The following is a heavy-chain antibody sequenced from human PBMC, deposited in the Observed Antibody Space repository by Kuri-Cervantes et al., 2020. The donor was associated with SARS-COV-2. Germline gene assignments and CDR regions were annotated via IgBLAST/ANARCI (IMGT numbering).Heavy chain of an antibody. J-gene: IGHJ4*02. Sequence: GGSLRLSCAASGFTVSSNYMSWVRQAPGKGLEWVSVIYSGGSTYYADSVKGRFTISRDNSKNTLYLQMNSLRAEDTAVYYCARTNSGSYFLLDYWGQGTLVTVSS. CDR1: GFTVSSNY. CDR3: ARTNSGSYFLLDY. CDR2: IYSGGST. V-gene: IGHV3-66*02. D-gene: IGHD1-26*01.